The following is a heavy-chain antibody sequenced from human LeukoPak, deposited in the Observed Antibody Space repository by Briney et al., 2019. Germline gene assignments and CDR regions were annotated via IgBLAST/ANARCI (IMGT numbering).Heavy chain of an antibody. Sequence: PGGSLRLSCAASGFTFSNAWMSWVRQAPGKGLEWVGRIKSKTDGGTTDYAAPVKGRFTISRDNAKNSLYLQMNSLRAEDTAVYYCASGGATLDTQDAFDIWGQGTMVTVSS. D-gene: IGHD5-24*01. V-gene: IGHV3-15*01. J-gene: IGHJ3*02. CDR1: GFTFSNAW. CDR3: ASGGATLDTQDAFDI. CDR2: IKSKTDGGTT.